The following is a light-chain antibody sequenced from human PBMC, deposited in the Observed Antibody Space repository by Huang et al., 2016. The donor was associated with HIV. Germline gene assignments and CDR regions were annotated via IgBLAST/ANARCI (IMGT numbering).Light chain of an antibody. Sequence: EIVMTQSPAILSVSPGVRATRSCRASQSVSSNLAWYQQKPGQAPRLLIYGASTRATGIPARFSGGGSGTEFSLTISSLQSEDFSVYYCQQYNNWPPYTFGQGTKLEIK. CDR2: GAS. CDR3: QQYNNWPPYT. CDR1: QSVSSN. J-gene: IGKJ2*01. V-gene: IGKV3-15*01.